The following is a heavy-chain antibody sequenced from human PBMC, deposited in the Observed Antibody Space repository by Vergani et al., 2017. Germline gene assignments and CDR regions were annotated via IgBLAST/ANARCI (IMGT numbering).Heavy chain of an antibody. CDR3: AKDATPVDYGGNSD. Sequence: EVQLLESGGGLVQPGGSLRLSCAASGFTFSSYAMSWVRQAPGKGLEWVSAISGSGGRTYYADAVKGRFTITRDNSKNTLYLQMNSLRAEDTAVYYCAKDATPVDYGGNSDWGQGTLVTVSS. D-gene: IGHD4-23*01. CDR1: GFTFSSYA. CDR2: ISGSGGRT. V-gene: IGHV3-23*01. J-gene: IGHJ4*02.